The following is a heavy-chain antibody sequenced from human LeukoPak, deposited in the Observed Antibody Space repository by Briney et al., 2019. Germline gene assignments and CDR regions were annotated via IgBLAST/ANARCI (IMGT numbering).Heavy chain of an antibody. CDR3: ARPAVKYSNYYFDY. D-gene: IGHD4-11*01. J-gene: IGHJ4*02. CDR1: GGSISSSSYY. CDR2: IYYSGTT. Sequence: PSETLSLTCTVSGGSISSSSYYWGWIRQPPGKGLEWIGGIYYSGTTYYNPSLKSRVTISVDTSKNQFSLNLSSVTAADTAVYYCARPAVKYSNYYFDYWGQGTLVTVSS. V-gene: IGHV4-39*01.